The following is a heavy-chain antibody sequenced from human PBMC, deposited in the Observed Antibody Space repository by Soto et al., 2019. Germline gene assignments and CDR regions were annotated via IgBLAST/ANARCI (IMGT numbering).Heavy chain of an antibody. CDR2: ISYDGSNK. V-gene: IGHV3-30-3*01. CDR1: GFTFSSYA. J-gene: IGHJ5*02. CDR3: ARDRPPTDIVVVVAATYWFDP. D-gene: IGHD2-15*01. Sequence: GGSLRLSCAASGFTFSSYAMHWVRQAPGKGLEWVAVISYDGSNKYYADKVKGRFTISRDNSKNTLYLKMNSLRAEDTAVYYCARDRPPTDIVVVVAATYWFDPWGQGTLVTVSS.